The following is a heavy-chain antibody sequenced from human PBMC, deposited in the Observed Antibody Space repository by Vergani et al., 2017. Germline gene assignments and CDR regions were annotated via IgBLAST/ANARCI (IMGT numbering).Heavy chain of an antibody. D-gene: IGHD2-2*01. CDR3: AKSKFRRVHCSSTSCYSGYLDY. CDR1: GFTFSSYA. J-gene: IGHJ4*02. CDR2: IRVSGGST. Sequence: EVQLLESGGGLVQPGGSLRLSCAASGFTFSSYAMSWVRQAPGKGLDWVSAIRVSGGSTNYADSVKGRFTISRDNSKNSLYLQMNSMKTEDTALYYCAKSKFRRVHCSSTSCYSGYLDYWGQRTLVTVSS. V-gene: IGHV3-23*01.